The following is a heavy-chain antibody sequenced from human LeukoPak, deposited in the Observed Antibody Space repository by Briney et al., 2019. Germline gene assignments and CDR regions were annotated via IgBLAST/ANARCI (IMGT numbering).Heavy chain of an antibody. CDR3: ARDNGRYDILTGYLAGRWGIDY. J-gene: IGHJ4*02. CDR2: IRYDGSNK. D-gene: IGHD3-9*01. CDR1: GFTFSSYG. V-gene: IGHV3-30*02. Sequence: PGGSLRLSCAASGFTFSSYGMHWVRQAPGKGLEWVAFIRYDGSNKYYADSVKGRFTISRDNSKNTLYLQMNSLRAEDTAVYYCARDNGRYDILTGYLAGRWGIDYWGQGTLVTVSS.